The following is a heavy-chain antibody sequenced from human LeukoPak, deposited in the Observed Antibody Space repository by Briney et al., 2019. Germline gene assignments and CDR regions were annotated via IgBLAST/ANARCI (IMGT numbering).Heavy chain of an antibody. J-gene: IGHJ4*02. CDR3: TRHPYYYDSSGYPFDY. CDR2: IRSKANSYAT. Sequence: PGGSLRLSCAASGFTFSGSAMHWVRQASGKRLEWVGRIRSKANSYATAYAASVKGRFTISRDDSKNTAYLQMNSLKTEDTAVYYCTRHPYYYDSSGYPFDYWGQGTLVTVSS. CDR1: GFTFSGSA. V-gene: IGHV3-73*01. D-gene: IGHD3-22*01.